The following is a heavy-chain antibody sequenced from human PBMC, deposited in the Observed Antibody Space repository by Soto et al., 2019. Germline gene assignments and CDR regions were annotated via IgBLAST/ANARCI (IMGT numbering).Heavy chain of an antibody. J-gene: IGHJ4*02. CDR2: IYHSGST. D-gene: IGHD5-12*01. CDR3: AAGGGLPRYY. CDR1: GGSISSGGYS. V-gene: IGHV4-30-2*01. Sequence: QLQLQESGSGLVKPSQTLSLTCAVSGGSISSGGYSWSWIRQPPGKGLEWIGYIYHSGSTNYNPSPHRRGTIYVDRSKYQFSLKLRSVTAADTAVYYCAAGGGLPRYYWGQGTLVTVSS.